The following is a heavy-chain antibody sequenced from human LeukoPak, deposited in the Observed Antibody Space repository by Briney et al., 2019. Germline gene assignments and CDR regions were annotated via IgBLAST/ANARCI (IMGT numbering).Heavy chain of an antibody. CDR3: ARGGYSGTYYFDY. J-gene: IGHJ4*02. V-gene: IGHV3-33*01. D-gene: IGHD1-26*01. CDR2: VWYDGSNT. Sequence: GRSLRLSFAASGFTFSTYGMHGVRQAPGKGLDWVAVVWYDGSNTHYVDSVKGRFPISRDNSKGTLYLQMNSLTAEDTAVYYCARGGYSGTYYFDYWGQGTLVTVSS. CDR1: GFTFSTYG.